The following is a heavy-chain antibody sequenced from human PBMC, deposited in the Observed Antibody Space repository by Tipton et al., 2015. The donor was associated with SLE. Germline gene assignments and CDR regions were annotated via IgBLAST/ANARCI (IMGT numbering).Heavy chain of an antibody. J-gene: IGHJ4*02. V-gene: IGHV4-34*01. CDR3: ARGRLSSEIPAAGVIDY. CDR2: INHSGST. CDR1: GGSFSGYY. Sequence: TLSLTCDVYGGSFSGYYWSWIRQPPGKGLEWIGEINHSGSTNYNPSLKSRVTISGDTSKNQFSPKLSSVTAEDTAVYYCARGRLSSEIPAAGVIDYWGQETLFTVSS. D-gene: IGHD6-13*01.